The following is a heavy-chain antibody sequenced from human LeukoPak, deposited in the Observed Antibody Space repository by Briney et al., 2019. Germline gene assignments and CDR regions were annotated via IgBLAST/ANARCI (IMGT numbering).Heavy chain of an antibody. D-gene: IGHD2-2*02. CDR1: GGTFSSYA. Sequence: ASVKVSCKASGGTFSSYAISWVRQAPGQGLEWMGGIIPIFGTANYAQKFQGRVTITADESTSTAYMELSSLRSEDTAVYYCARVIPCSSTSCYTGDWFDPWGQGTLVTVSS. V-gene: IGHV1-69*01. CDR3: ARVIPCSSTSCYTGDWFDP. CDR2: IIPIFGTA. J-gene: IGHJ5*02.